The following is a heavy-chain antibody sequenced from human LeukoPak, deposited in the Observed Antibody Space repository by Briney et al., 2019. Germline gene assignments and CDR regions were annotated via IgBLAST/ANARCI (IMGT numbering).Heavy chain of an antibody. CDR3: ARGDSGSSNLLAG. CDR2: IIPILGIA. Sequence: ASVKVSCKASGGTFSSYAISWVRQAPGQGLEWMGRIIPILGIANYAQKFQGRVTITADKSTSTAYMELSSLRSEDTAVYYCARGDSGSSNLLAGWGQGTLVTVSS. V-gene: IGHV1-69*04. D-gene: IGHD1-26*01. CDR1: GGTFSSYA. J-gene: IGHJ4*02.